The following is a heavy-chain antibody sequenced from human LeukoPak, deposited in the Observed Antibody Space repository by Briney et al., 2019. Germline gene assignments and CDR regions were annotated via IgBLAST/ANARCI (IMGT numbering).Heavy chain of an antibody. CDR3: ARVGGYDDAFDI. CDR1: GYTFTSYY. V-gene: IGHV1-46*01. CDR2: VNPTGGST. Sequence: GASVKVSCKASGYTFTSYYMHWVRQAPGQGLEWMGLVNPTGGSTGYAQKFQGRVTMTRDTSISTAYMELSRLRSDDTAVYYCARVGGYDDAFDIWGQGTMVTVSS. D-gene: IGHD5-12*01. J-gene: IGHJ3*02.